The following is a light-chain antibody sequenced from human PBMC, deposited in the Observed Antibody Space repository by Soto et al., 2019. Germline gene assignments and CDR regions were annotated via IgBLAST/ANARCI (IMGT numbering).Light chain of an antibody. CDR1: QTIMTY. V-gene: IGKV1-39*01. J-gene: IGKJ1*01. CDR2: AAS. Sequence: DIQMTQSPSSLSASVGDEVTITCRASQTIMTYLNWYQRKPGKPPRLLIYAASSLQSGVPSRFSGSGSGTDFTLTISSLQPDDFATYYCQQSYSTPRTFGQGTKVDIK. CDR3: QQSYSTPRT.